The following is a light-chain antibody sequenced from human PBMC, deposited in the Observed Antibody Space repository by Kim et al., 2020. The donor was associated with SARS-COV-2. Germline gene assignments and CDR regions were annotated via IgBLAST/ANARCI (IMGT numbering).Light chain of an antibody. CDR1: QSISSW. CDR3: QQYNSYCT. Sequence: DIQMTQSPSTLSASEGDRVTITCRASQSISSWLAWYQQKPGKAPKLLIYKASSLESGVPSRFSGSGSGTEFTLTISSLQPDDFATYYCQQYNSYCTFGQGTKVDIK. J-gene: IGKJ1*01. CDR2: KAS. V-gene: IGKV1-5*03.